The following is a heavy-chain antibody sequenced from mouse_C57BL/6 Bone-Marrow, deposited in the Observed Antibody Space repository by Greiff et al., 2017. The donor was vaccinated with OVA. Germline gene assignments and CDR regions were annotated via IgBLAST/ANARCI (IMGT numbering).Heavy chain of an antibody. V-gene: IGHV1-81*01. CDR3: ARPSNWEGY. D-gene: IGHD4-1*01. CDR2: IYPRSGNT. Sequence: LVESGAELARPGASVKLSCKASGYTFTSYGISWVKQRTGQGLEWIGEIYPRSGNTYYNEKFKGKATLTADKYSSTAYMELRSLTSEDSAVYFCARPSNWEGYWGQGTTLTVSS. CDR1: GYTFTSYG. J-gene: IGHJ2*01.